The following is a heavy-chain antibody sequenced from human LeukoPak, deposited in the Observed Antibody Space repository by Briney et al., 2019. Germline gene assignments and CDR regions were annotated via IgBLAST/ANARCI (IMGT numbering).Heavy chain of an antibody. D-gene: IGHD3-10*01. J-gene: IGHJ6*03. CDR1: GFTFSSYW. CDR3: ARDGKDGSGSYYNGAPYYYYYMDV. V-gene: IGHV3-7*01. CDR2: IKQDGSEK. Sequence: GGSLRLSCAASGFTFSSYWMSWVRQAPGKGLEWVANIKQDGSEKYYVDSEKGRFTISRDNAKNSLYLQMNSLRAEDTAVYYCARDGKDGSGSYYNGAPYYYYYMDVWGKGTTVTVSS.